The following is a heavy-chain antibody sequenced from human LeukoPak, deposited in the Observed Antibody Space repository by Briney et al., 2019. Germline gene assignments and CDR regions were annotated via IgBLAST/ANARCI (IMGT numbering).Heavy chain of an antibody. V-gene: IGHV1-18*01. Sequence: ASVTVSFKASGYTFDNYGISWVRQAPGQGLEWMGWISGYNGHTKYIEKFQDRVTMTTDTSTRTAYMELRSLRSDDTAVYFCARDLPQGAVAGLFDYWGQGTLVTVSS. CDR3: ARDLPQGAVAGLFDY. D-gene: IGHD6-19*01. CDR1: GYTFDNYG. CDR2: ISGYNGHT. J-gene: IGHJ4*02.